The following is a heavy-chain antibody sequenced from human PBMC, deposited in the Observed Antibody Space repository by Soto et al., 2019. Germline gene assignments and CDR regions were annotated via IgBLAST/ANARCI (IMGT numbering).Heavy chain of an antibody. CDR3: ARVANDYGGRGALDF. CDR1: GGSINNYY. CDR2: IYYTGTT. V-gene: IGHV4-59*01. Sequence: QVQLQESGPRLVKPSETLSLRCTVSGGSINNYYWIWIRQPPGKGLEWVAYIYYTGTTKYNPSLRNRVTISVDTSENQVSLRLNSVTAADTAVYYCARVANDYGGRGALDFWGQGTRVTVSS. D-gene: IGHD4-17*01. J-gene: IGHJ4*02.